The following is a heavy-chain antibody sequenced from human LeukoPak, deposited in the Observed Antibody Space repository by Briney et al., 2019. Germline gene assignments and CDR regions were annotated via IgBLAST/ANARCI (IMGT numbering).Heavy chain of an antibody. CDR1: GYTFTSYD. CDR2: MNPNSGNT. Sequence: GVSVKVSCKASGYTFTSYDINWVRQATGQGLEWMGWMNPNSGNTGYAQKFQGRVPITRNTSISTAYMELSSLRSEDTAVYYCARGRPRCSSTSCLNWFDPWGQGTLVTVSS. D-gene: IGHD2-2*01. V-gene: IGHV1-8*03. CDR3: ARGRPRCSSTSCLNWFDP. J-gene: IGHJ5*02.